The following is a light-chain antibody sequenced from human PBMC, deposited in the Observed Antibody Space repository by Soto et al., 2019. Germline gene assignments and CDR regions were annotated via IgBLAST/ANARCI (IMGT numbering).Light chain of an antibody. CDR1: QSVSSY. J-gene: IGKJ4*01. Sequence: EIVLTQSPATLSLSPGERATLSCRASQSVSSYLAWYQQKPGQAPRLLIYDASNRATGIPARFSGSGSGTDFSLTISCLEPEDFAVYYCQQRSNWLALTFGGGTKVEIK. CDR3: QQRSNWLALT. CDR2: DAS. V-gene: IGKV3-11*01.